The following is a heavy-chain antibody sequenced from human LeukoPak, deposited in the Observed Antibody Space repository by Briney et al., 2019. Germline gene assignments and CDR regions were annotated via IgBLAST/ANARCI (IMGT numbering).Heavy chain of an antibody. V-gene: IGHV3-21*01. CDR1: GFTFSSYS. Sequence: GGSLRLPCAASGFTFSSYSMNWVRQAPGKGLEWVSSISSGSSHIYYADSVKGRFTISRDDAKNSLSLQMNSLRAEDTAVYYCARLGDGYPFDYWGQGTLVTVSS. CDR2: ISSGSSHI. CDR3: ARLGDGYPFDY. J-gene: IGHJ4*02. D-gene: IGHD5-24*01.